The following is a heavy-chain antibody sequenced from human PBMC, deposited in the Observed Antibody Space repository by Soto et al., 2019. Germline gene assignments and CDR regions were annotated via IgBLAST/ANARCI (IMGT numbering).Heavy chain of an antibody. Sequence: ASVKVSCKASGYTFTSYAMHWVRQAPGQRLEWMGWINAGNGNTKYSQKFQGRVTITRDTSASTAYMELSSLRSEGTAVYYCARDIVATRYYFDYWGQGTLVTVSS. V-gene: IGHV1-3*01. J-gene: IGHJ4*02. CDR2: INAGNGNT. D-gene: IGHD5-12*01. CDR3: ARDIVATRYYFDY. CDR1: GYTFTSYA.